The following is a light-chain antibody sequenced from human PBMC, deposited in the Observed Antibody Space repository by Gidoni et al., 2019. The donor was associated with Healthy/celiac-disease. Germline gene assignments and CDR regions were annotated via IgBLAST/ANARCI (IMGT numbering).Light chain of an antibody. V-gene: IGKV2-28*01. Sequence: DIVMTQSPLSLPVTPGEPASISCQSSQSLLHSNGYNYLDWYLQKPGQSPQLLIYLGSNRASGVPDRFSGSGSGTDFTLKISRVEAEDVGVYYCMQALQTPPWTFXXXTKVEIK. CDR1: QSLLHSNGYNY. CDR3: MQALQTPPWT. CDR2: LGS. J-gene: IGKJ1*01.